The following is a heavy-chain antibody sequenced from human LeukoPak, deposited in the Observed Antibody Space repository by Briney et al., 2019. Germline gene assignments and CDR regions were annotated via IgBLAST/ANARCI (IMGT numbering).Heavy chain of an antibody. J-gene: IGHJ1*01. CDR3: ARQYYYDGSGPFQH. CDR1: GGSISIYY. CDR2: IYYSGSTY. D-gene: IGHD3-22*01. V-gene: IGHV4-59*08. Sequence: SETLSLTCTVSGGSISIYYWNWIRQPPGKGLEWIGYIYYSGSTYYYNPSLKSRVTMSVDTSKNQFSLKLSSVTAADTAVYYCARQYYYDGSGPFQHWGQGTLVTVSS.